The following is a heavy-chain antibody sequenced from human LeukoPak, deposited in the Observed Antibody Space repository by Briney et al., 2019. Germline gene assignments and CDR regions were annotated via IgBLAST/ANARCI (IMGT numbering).Heavy chain of an antibody. CDR1: GFTFSSYA. V-gene: IGHV3-23*01. CDR3: AKDELLRYYYGMDV. D-gene: IGHD1-26*01. CDR2: ISGSGGST. J-gene: IGHJ6*02. Sequence: GGSLRLSCAASGFTFSSYAMSWVRQAPGKGLEWVSGISGSGGSTYYADSVKGRFTISRDNSKNTLYLQMNSLRAEDTAVYYCAKDELLRYYYGMDVWGQGTTVTVSS.